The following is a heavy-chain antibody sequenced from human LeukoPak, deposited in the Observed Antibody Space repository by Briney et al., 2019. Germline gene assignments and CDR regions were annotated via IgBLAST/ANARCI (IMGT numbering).Heavy chain of an antibody. CDR1: GGSFGGYY. Sequence: SETLSLTGGVYGGSFGGYYGSWIRQPPGKGREWIGEINHSGSTNYNPSLKSRVTISVDTSKNQFSLKLSSVTAADTAVYYCARGYSSSWYGYWGQGTLVTVSS. CDR2: INHSGST. D-gene: IGHD6-13*01. V-gene: IGHV4-34*01. CDR3: ARGYSSSWYGY. J-gene: IGHJ4*02.